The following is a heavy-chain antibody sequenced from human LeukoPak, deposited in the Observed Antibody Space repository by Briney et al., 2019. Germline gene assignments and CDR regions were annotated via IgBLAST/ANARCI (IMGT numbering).Heavy chain of an antibody. V-gene: IGHV1-24*01. J-gene: IGHJ3*02. CDR1: GYTLTELS. CDR3: ARSYYYDSSGYPLDAFDI. D-gene: IGHD3-22*01. Sequence: ASVKVSCKVSGYTLTELSMHWVRQAPGKGLEWMGGFDPEDGETIYAQKLQGRVTMTTDTSTSTAYMELRSLRSDDTAVYYCARSYYYDSSGYPLDAFDIWGQGTMVTVSS. CDR2: FDPEDGET.